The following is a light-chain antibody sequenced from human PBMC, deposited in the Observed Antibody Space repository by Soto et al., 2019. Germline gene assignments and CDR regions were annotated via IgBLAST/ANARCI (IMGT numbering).Light chain of an antibody. CDR2: VAS. Sequence: EIVLTQSPGTLSLSPGERATLSCRASQSVSSSYLAWYQQKPGQAPRLLIYVASSRATGIPDRFSGSGSGTDFTLTISRLEPEDFTVYYCQQYGSSPGWTFGQGTKVDIK. CDR3: QQYGSSPGWT. V-gene: IGKV3-20*01. J-gene: IGKJ1*01. CDR1: QSVSSSY.